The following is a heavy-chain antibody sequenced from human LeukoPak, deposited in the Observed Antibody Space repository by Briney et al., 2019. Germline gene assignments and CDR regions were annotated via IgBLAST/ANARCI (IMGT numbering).Heavy chain of an antibody. J-gene: IGHJ3*02. CDR3: ARGGDSDAFDI. CDR2: IYTSGST. D-gene: IGHD4-17*01. V-gene: IGHV4-61*02. CDR1: GGSISSGGYS. Sequence: NSSETLSLTCAVSGGSISSGGYSWSWIRQPAGKGLEWIGRIYTSGSTNYNPSLKSRVTISVDTSKNQISLKLRSVTAADTAVYYCARGGDSDAFDIWGQGTMVTVSS.